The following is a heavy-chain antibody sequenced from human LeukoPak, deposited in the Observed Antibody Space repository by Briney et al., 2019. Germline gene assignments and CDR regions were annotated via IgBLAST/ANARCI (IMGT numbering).Heavy chain of an antibody. D-gene: IGHD2-2*01. Sequence: GGSLRLSCAASRFSFSAYAMSWVRQAPGKGLEWVSTISGTGGTTYYADSVKGRFTISRDNSKNTLYLQMNSLRAEDTAVYYCAKDRQTYEPEYPYCSSTSCYEFDIWGQGTMVTVSS. CDR3: AKDRQTYEPEYPYCSSTSCYEFDI. J-gene: IGHJ3*02. CDR2: ISGTGGTT. V-gene: IGHV3-23*01. CDR1: RFSFSAYA.